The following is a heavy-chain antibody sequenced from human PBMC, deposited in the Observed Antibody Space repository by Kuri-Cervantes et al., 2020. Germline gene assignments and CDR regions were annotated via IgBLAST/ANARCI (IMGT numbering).Heavy chain of an antibody. V-gene: IGHV3-33*08. Sequence: GESLKISCAASGFTFSSYWMSWVRQAPGKGLEWVAVIWYDGSNKYYADSVKGRFTISRDNSKNTLYLQMNSLRAEDTAVYYCARDSYGSGSYPRDWGQGTLVTVSS. J-gene: IGHJ4*02. CDR2: IWYDGSNK. CDR3: ARDSYGSGSYPRD. D-gene: IGHD3-10*01. CDR1: GFTFSSYW.